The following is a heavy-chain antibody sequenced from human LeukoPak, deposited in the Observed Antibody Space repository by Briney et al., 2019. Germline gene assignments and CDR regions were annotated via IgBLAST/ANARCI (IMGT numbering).Heavy chain of an antibody. CDR3: ARVGGGLHSNYPFWFDP. V-gene: IGHV3-21*01. Sequence: GGTLRLSCAASGFTFSSYGMSWVRQAPGKGLEWVSSISSSSSYIYSADSVKGRFTISRDNTKNSLYLQMNSLRAEDTAVYYCARVGGGLHSNYPFWFDPWGQGTLATVSS. J-gene: IGHJ5*02. D-gene: IGHD4-11*01. CDR2: ISSSSSYI. CDR1: GFTFSSYG.